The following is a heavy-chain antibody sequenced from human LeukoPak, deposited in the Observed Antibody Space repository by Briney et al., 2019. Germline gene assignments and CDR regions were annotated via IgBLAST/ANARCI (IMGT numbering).Heavy chain of an antibody. CDR1: GYSISSGYY. CDR3: ASFTVTTGMDY. V-gene: IGHV4-38-2*02. CDR2: IYHSGST. Sequence: SETLSLTCTVSGYSISSGYYWGWIRQPPGKGLEWIGSIYHSGSTYYNPSLKSRVTISVDTSKNQFSLKLSSVTAADTAVYYCASFTVTTGMDYWGQGILVTVSS. D-gene: IGHD4-17*01. J-gene: IGHJ4*02.